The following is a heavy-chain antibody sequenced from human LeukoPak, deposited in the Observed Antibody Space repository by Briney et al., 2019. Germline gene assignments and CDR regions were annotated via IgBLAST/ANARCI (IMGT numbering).Heavy chain of an antibody. CDR1: GGTFSSYA. CDR2: IIPIFGTA. V-gene: IGHV1-69*06. D-gene: IGHD2-21*02. J-gene: IGHJ4*02. Sequence: SVKVSCKASGGTFSSYAISWVRQAPGQGLAWLGRIIPIFGTANYAQKFQGRVTITADKSTSTAYMELSSLRSEDTAVYYCARVVKYCGGDCFIFDYWGQGTLVTVSS. CDR3: ARVVKYCGGDCFIFDY.